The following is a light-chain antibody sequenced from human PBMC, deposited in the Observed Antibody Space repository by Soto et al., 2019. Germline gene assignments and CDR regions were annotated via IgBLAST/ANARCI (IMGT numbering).Light chain of an antibody. Sequence: DIQMTQSPSSLSASVGDSVTITCRASQGINNYLAWYQQKPGKVPVLLIYSASTLKPGIPSRFSGSGAGTDFTLTISSLQPEDFATYYCQKYDSAPRTCGQGTKVDIK. CDR2: SAS. CDR3: QKYDSAPRT. V-gene: IGKV1-27*01. CDR1: QGINNY. J-gene: IGKJ1*01.